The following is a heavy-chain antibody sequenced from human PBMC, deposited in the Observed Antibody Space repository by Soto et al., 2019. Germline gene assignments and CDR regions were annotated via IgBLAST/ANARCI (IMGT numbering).Heavy chain of an antibody. J-gene: IGHJ4*02. CDR2: ISSSSGTI. CDR3: ARGTYRSKTDFDY. D-gene: IGHD6-13*01. Sequence: QVQLVESGGGLVKHGGSLRLSCAASGFTFSDYYMTWIRQAPGSGLEWVSYISSSSGTISYANSVKGRFTISRDNAQNSLYLQMTSLRAEDTAVYYCARGTYRSKTDFDYWGQGTLVTVSS. CDR1: GFTFSDYY. V-gene: IGHV3-11*01.